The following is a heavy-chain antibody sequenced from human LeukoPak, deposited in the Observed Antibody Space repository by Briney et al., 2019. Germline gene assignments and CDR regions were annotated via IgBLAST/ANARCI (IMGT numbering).Heavy chain of an antibody. CDR2: VNLQGST. D-gene: IGHD2-8*01. Sequence: PSGTLSLTCGVSAGSITSTNYWTWVRQPPGKGLEWIGEVNLQGSTNYNPSLMGRVAISVDMSENHISLQLTSVTAADTALYYCAREGRTYRPLDYSGQGTLVTVSS. J-gene: IGHJ4*02. V-gene: IGHV4-4*02. CDR3: AREGRTYRPLDY. CDR1: AGSITSTNY.